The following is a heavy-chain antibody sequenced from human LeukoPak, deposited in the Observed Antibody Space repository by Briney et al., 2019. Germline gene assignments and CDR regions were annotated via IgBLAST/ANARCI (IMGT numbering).Heavy chain of an antibody. CDR3: ARGPERTGVGTRYYYDMDV. D-gene: IGHD2-8*01. CDR1: GFTVSSNY. Sequence: GGSLRLSCAASGFTVSSNYMSWVRQAPGKGLEWVSVIYSGGSTYYADSVKGRFTISRDNSKNTLYLQMNSLRAEDTAVYYCARGPERTGVGTRYYYDMDVWGQGTTVTVSS. J-gene: IGHJ6*02. V-gene: IGHV3-53*05. CDR2: IYSGGST.